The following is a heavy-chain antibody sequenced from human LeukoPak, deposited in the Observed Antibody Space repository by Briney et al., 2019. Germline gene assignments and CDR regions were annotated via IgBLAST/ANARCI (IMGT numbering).Heavy chain of an antibody. CDR1: GFTFSSYS. Sequence: PGGSLRLSCAASGFTFSSYSMNWVRQAPGKGLEWVSSISSSSSYIYYADSVKGRFTISRDNAKNPLYLQMNSLGAEDTAVYYCARPPAKVGWFGESYFDYWGQGTLVTVSS. J-gene: IGHJ4*02. CDR2: ISSSSSYI. V-gene: IGHV3-21*01. D-gene: IGHD3-10*01. CDR3: ARPPAKVGWFGESYFDY.